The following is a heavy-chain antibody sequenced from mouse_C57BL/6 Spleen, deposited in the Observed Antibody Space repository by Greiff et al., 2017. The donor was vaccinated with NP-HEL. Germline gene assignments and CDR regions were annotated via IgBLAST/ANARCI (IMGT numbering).Heavy chain of an antibody. Sequence: DVKLVESGGGLVKPGGSLKLSCAASGFTFSDYGMHWVRQAPEKGLEWVAYISSGSSTIYYADTGKGRFTISRDNAKNTLFLQMTSLRSEDTAMYYCARDGYYPWFAYWGQGTLVTVSA. J-gene: IGHJ3*01. CDR2: ISSGSSTI. CDR1: GFTFSDYG. CDR3: ARDGYYPWFAY. V-gene: IGHV5-17*01. D-gene: IGHD2-3*01.